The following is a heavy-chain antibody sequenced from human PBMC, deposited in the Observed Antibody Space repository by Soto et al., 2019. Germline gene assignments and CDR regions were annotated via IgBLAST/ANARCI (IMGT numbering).Heavy chain of an antibody. CDR2: ISSNGGST. J-gene: IGHJ6*03. D-gene: IGHD2-15*01. V-gene: IGHV3-64*01. CDR1: GFTFSSYA. Sequence: GGSLRLSCAASGFTFSSYAMHWARQAPGKGLEYVSAISSNGGSTYYANSVKGRFTISRDNSKNTLYLQMGSLRAEDMAVYYCARVGAVDCSGGSCPGLGYYYYMDVWGKGTTVTVSS. CDR3: ARVGAVDCSGGSCPGLGYYYYMDV.